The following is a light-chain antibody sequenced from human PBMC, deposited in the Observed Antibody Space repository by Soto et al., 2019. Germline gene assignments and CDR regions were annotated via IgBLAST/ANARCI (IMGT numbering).Light chain of an antibody. J-gene: IGLJ3*02. CDR3: AAWDDSLTNGV. CDR2: RDN. V-gene: IGLV1-44*01. CDR1: NTNVGGKA. Sequence: QPVLTQPPSASGTPGQRVTISCSGSNTNVGGKAVNWYRQLPGTAPRLLIFRDNQRPSGVPDRFSGSKSGTSASLAISGLQSEDEADYYCAAWDDSLTNGVFGGGTKVTVL.